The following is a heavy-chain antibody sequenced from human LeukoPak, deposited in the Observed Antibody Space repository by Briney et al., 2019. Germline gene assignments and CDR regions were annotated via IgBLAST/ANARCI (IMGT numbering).Heavy chain of an antibody. D-gene: IGHD3-22*01. V-gene: IGHV1-46*01. CDR2: INPSGGST. CDR3: ARDRGYYDSIDY. Sequence: GIINPSGGSTSYAQKFQGRVTITRDTSAGTAYMELSSLRSEDTAVFYCARDRGYYDSIDYWGQGTLVTVSS. J-gene: IGHJ4*02.